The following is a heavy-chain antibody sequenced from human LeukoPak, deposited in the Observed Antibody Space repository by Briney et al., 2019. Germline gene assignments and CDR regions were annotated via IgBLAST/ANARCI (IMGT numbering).Heavy chain of an antibody. V-gene: IGHV4-30-4*08. CDR1: GGSINRGY. CDR2: ILYSGST. Sequence: PSETLSLTCTVSGGSINRGYWSWVRQHPGKGLEWNGHILYSGSTFYNPSLKSRLTISLDTSKNQFSLKLTSVTAADTAVYYCASGYGSGWFDRWGQGTLVSVSS. D-gene: IGHD5-18*01. CDR3: ASGYGSGWFDR. J-gene: IGHJ5*02.